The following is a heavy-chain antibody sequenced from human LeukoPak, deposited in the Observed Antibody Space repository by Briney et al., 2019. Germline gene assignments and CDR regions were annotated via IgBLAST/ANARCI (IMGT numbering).Heavy chain of an antibody. J-gene: IGHJ5*02. CDR3: ARGRSIAVADRKKANWFDP. D-gene: IGHD6-19*01. CDR2: INHSGST. CDR1: GGSFSGYY. V-gene: IGHV4-34*01. Sequence: SETLSLTCAVYGGSFSGYYWSWIRQPPGKGLEWIGEINHSGSTNYNPSLKSRVTISVDTSKNQFSLKLSSVTAAGTAVYYCARGRSIAVADRKKANWFDPWGQGTLVTVSS.